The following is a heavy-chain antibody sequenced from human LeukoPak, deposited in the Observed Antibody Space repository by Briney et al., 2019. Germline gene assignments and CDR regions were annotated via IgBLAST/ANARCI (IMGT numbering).Heavy chain of an antibody. Sequence: SETLSLTCTVSGGSISSHYWSWIRQPPGKGLEWIGYIYYSGSTNYNPSLKSRVTISVDTSKNQFSLKLSSVTAADTAVYYCARGPSGLVVPVGLDYWGQGTLVTVSS. CDR3: ARGPSGLVVPVGLDY. J-gene: IGHJ4*02. D-gene: IGHD2-2*01. V-gene: IGHV4-59*11. CDR2: IYYSGST. CDR1: GGSISSHY.